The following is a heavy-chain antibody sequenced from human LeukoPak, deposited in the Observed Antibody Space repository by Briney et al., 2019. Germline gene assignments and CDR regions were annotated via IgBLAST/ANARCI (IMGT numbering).Heavy chain of an antibody. Sequence: SVKVSCKASGGTFSNYGIGWVGQAPGQGLGWLGGIIPISGTANSAQNFQGRVTITADESTTTAYMELSSLRSDDTAVYYCARFDPGVHPGDYWGQGTLVTASS. V-gene: IGHV1-69*13. J-gene: IGHJ4*02. CDR1: GGTFSNYG. CDR2: IIPISGTA. CDR3: ARFDPGVHPGDY. D-gene: IGHD3-10*01.